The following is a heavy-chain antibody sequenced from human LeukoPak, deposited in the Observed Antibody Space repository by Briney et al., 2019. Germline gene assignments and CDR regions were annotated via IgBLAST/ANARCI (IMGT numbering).Heavy chain of an antibody. CDR2: ISGSGGST. D-gene: IGHD3-22*01. CDR3: AKVRLGTDYYDSSGYYGY. V-gene: IGHV3-23*01. CDR1: GFTFSSYA. Sequence: TGGSLRLSCAASGFTFSSYAMSWVRQAPGKGLEWVSAISGSGGSTYYADSVKGRFTISRDNSKNTLYLQMNSLRAEDTAVYYCAKVRLGTDYYDSSGYYGYWGQGTLVTVSS. J-gene: IGHJ4*02.